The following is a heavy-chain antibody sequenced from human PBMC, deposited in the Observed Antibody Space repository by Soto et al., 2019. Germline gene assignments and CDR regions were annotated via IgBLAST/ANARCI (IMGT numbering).Heavy chain of an antibody. Sequence: QVQLVESGGTLVKPGGSLRLSCAASGFSLSDYYMIWIRQAPGKGLEWISIISSGGNTIYYADSVRGRFTISRDNAKNSLYLQMNGLRAEDTAVYYCARESGGGIDYWGQGTLVTVSS. CDR1: GFSLSDYY. V-gene: IGHV3-11*01. CDR2: ISSGGNTI. CDR3: ARESGGGIDY. J-gene: IGHJ4*02. D-gene: IGHD2-15*01.